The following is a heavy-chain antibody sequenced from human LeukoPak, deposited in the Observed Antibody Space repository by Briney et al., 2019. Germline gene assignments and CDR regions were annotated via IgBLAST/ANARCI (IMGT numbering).Heavy chain of an antibody. J-gene: IGHJ4*02. D-gene: IGHD2-15*01. CDR2: INPNSGGT. CDR3: ARGWGYCSGGSCYPMAFDY. CDR1: GYTFTGYY. Sequence: ASVKVSCKASGYTFTGYYMHWVRQAPGQGLEWMGRINPNSGGTNYAQKFQGRVTVTRDTSISTAYMELSRLRSDDTAVYYCARGWGYCSGGSCYPMAFDYWGQGTLVTVSS. V-gene: IGHV1-2*06.